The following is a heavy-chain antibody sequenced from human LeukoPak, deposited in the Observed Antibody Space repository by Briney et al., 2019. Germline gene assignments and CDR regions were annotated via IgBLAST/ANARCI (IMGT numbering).Heavy chain of an antibody. CDR3: ARGRGYCGSTGCYTSEYFDY. D-gene: IGHD2-2*02. CDR1: GFTFSTYS. CDR2: ISSNGDNT. J-gene: IGHJ4*02. V-gene: IGHV3-64*01. Sequence: SGGSLRLSCAASGFTFSTYSMHWVRQAPGKGLEYVSSISSNGDNTYSANSVKGRFIISRDNSKSTLYLHMGSLRAEDMAVYYCARGRGYCGSTGCYTSEYFDYWGQGTLVTVSS.